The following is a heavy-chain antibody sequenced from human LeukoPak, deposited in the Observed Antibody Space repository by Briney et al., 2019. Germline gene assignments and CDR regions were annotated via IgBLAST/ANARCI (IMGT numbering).Heavy chain of an antibody. CDR2: IKQDGSEK. D-gene: IGHD6-19*01. CDR3: AREGSDWNYYYYMDV. Sequence: GGSLRLSCTASGFTFSSYWMSWVRQASGKGLEWVANIKQDGSEKYYVDSVKGRFTISRDNAKNSLYLQMNSLRAEDTAVYYCAREGSDWNYYYYMDVWGKGTTVTISS. V-gene: IGHV3-7*01. CDR1: GFTFSSYW. J-gene: IGHJ6*03.